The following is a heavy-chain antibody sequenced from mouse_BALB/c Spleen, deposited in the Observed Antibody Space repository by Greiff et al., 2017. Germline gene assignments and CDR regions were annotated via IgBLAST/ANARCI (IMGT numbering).Heavy chain of an antibody. CDR1: GFSLTSYG. CDR2: IWSGGST. CDR3: ARDLGLRRETWFAY. D-gene: IGHD2-4*01. V-gene: IGHV2-2*02. Sequence: QVHVKQSGPGLVQPSQSLSITCTVSGFSLTSYGVHWVRQSPGKGLEWLGVIWSGGSTDYNAAFISRLSISKDNSKSQVFFKMNSLQANDTAIYYCARDLGLRRETWFAYWGQGTLVTVSA. J-gene: IGHJ3*01.